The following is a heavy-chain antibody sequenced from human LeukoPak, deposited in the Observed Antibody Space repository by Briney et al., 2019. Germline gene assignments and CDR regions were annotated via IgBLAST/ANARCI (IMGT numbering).Heavy chain of an antibody. V-gene: IGHV4-61*05. D-gene: IGHD6-6*01. CDR1: GGFISRSSYY. CDR2: IYYSGST. Sequence: SETLSLTCTVSGGFISRSSYYWXXIRQPPGKGLEWIGYIYYSGSTNYNPSLXSRVTISVDTSKNQFSLKLSSVTAADTAVYYCARRXXVSKAARPVNWFDPWGQGTLVTVSS. J-gene: IGHJ5*02. CDR3: ARRXXVSKAARPVNWFDP.